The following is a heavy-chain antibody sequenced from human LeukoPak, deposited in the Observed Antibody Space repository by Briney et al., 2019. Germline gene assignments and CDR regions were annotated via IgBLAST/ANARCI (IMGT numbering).Heavy chain of an antibody. Sequence: PGRSLRLSCAASGFTFSSYGMHWLPQPRDKGLEWGAIKWDEGNNKYYAASEKGRFTISRDNSKNTLYLQMNSLTAEDTAVYYCAMWIQVWKFDYWGQGTLVTVSS. CDR1: GFTFSSYG. J-gene: IGHJ4*02. CDR3: AMWIQVWKFDY. V-gene: IGHV3-33*01. D-gene: IGHD5-18*01. CDR2: KWDEGNNK.